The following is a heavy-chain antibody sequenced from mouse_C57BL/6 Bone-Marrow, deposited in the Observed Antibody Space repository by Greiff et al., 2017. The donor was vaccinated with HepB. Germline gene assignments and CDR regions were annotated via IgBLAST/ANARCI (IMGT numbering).Heavy chain of an antibody. CDR2: INYDGSST. CDR3: ARGLYGYWYFDV. CDR1: GFTFSDYY. D-gene: IGHD2-10*02. Sequence: EVHLVESEGGLVQPGRSMKLSCTASGFTFSDYYMAWVRQVPEKGLEWVANINYDGSSTYYLDSLKSRFIISRDNAKNILYLQMSSLKSEDTATYYCARGLYGYWYFDVWGTGTTVTVSS. V-gene: IGHV5-16*01. J-gene: IGHJ1*03.